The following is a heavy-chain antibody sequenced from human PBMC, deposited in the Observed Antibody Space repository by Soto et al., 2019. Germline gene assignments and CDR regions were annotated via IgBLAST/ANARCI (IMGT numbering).Heavy chain of an antibody. Sequence: EVQLVESGGGLIQPGGSLRLSCAASEFTVSSNYMSWVRQAPGKGLEWVSVIYSGGSTYYADSVKGRFTISRDNSKNTLYLQMNSLRAEDTAVYYCARELYAPIWDGMDVWGQGTTVTVSS. D-gene: IGHD4-17*01. CDR2: IYSGGST. CDR3: ARELYAPIWDGMDV. V-gene: IGHV3-53*01. J-gene: IGHJ6*02. CDR1: EFTVSSNY.